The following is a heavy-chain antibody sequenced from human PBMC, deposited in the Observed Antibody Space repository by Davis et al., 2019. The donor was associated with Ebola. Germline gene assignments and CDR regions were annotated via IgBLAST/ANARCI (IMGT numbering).Heavy chain of an antibody. V-gene: IGHV1-18*01. CDR2: ISGYSGNT. CDR3: ARGSPSRRGGYGWFSWFDP. Sequence: ASVKVSCKASGYPFTNYGISWVRQAPGQGLEWMGWISGYSGNTSYAQTFQGRVTMTTDTSTSTAYMELRSLRSDDTAVYYCARGSPSRRGGYGWFSWFDPWGQGTLVTVSS. CDR1: GYPFTNYG. D-gene: IGHD5-24*01. J-gene: IGHJ5*02.